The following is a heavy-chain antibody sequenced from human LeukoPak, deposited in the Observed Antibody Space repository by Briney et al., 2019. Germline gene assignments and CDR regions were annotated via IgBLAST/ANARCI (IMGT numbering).Heavy chain of an antibody. CDR1: GFTFSGHW. CDR3: TRDRSRAEDD. Sequence: GGSLRLSCAASGFTFSGHWMSWVRQAPGKGLEWVANINQGGSDKYYVDSVNARFTITRDNANNLLYLQMNSLRGEDTAVYYCTRDRSRAEDDWGQGTLVTVSS. V-gene: IGHV3-7*01. CDR2: INQGGSDK. D-gene: IGHD1-14*01. J-gene: IGHJ4*02.